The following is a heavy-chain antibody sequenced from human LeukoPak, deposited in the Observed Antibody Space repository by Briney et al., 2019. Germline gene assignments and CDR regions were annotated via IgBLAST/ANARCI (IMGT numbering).Heavy chain of an antibody. D-gene: IGHD3-10*01. V-gene: IGHV4-39*01. Sequence: SETLSLTCTVSGGSVSSSSYFWGWIRQPPGKGLEWIGSVYYSGNTYYNPSLKSRVTISVDTSKNQFSVKLSSVTAADTAVYYCARHMENRGWRVDYWGQGILVTVSS. CDR3: ARHMENRGWRVDY. J-gene: IGHJ4*02. CDR1: GGSVSSSSYF. CDR2: VYYSGNT.